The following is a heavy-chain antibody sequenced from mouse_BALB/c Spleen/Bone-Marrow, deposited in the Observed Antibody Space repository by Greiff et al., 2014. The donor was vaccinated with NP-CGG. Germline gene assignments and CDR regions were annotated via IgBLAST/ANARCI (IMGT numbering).Heavy chain of an antibody. D-gene: IGHD1-1*02. J-gene: IGHJ4*01. CDR2: IYPYNGGT. CDR3: ARSKGGNYYAMDY. V-gene: IGHV1S29*02. CDR1: GYTFTDYN. Sequence: EVKLQESGPELVKPGASVKISCKASGYTFTDYNMHWVKQSHGKSLEWIGYIYPYNGGTGYNQKFKGKATLTVDNSPSTAYMELRSLTSEDSAVYYCARSKGGNYYAMDYWGQGTSVTVSS.